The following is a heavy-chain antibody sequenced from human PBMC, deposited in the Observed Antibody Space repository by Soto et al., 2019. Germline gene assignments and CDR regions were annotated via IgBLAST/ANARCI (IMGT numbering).Heavy chain of an antibody. CDR1: GFTFSSYA. D-gene: IGHD3-22*01. CDR3: AKEGPSSVTMIVVVARAFDI. V-gene: IGHV3-23*01. J-gene: IGHJ3*02. Sequence: VQLLESGGGLVQPGGSLRLSCAASGFTFSSYAMSWVRQAPGKGLEWVSAISGSGGSTYYADSVKGRFTISRDNSKNMLYLQMNSLRAEDTAVYYCAKEGPSSVTMIVVVARAFDIWGQGTMVTVSS. CDR2: ISGSGGST.